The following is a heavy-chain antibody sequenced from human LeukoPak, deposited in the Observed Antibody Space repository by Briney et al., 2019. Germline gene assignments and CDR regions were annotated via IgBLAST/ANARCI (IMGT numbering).Heavy chain of an antibody. J-gene: IGHJ4*02. CDR3: ARGLGYCTSTTCLLPFDY. Sequence: PGGSLRLSCAASGFTVSTYYMTWVRQAPGKGLEYVSVIYSGGSTYYSDSVKGRFTVSIDNSKNTLYLQMNSLRAEDTAMYYCARGLGYCTSTTCLLPFDYWGQGTLVTVSS. D-gene: IGHD2-2*01. CDR2: IYSGGST. V-gene: IGHV3-53*01. CDR1: GFTVSTYY.